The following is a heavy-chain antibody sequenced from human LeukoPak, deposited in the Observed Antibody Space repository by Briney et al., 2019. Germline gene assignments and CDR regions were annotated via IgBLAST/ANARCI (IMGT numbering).Heavy chain of an antibody. V-gene: IGHV3-20*04. Sequence: GGSLRLSCAASGFTFDDYGMAWVRQAPGKGLEWVSGINWNGGRTNYADSVKGRFTISRGNATKSLYLQMNSLRAEDTALYYCARGYSTGWYLSSWGQGTLVTVSS. CDR2: INWNGGRT. J-gene: IGHJ5*02. CDR3: ARGYSTGWYLSS. CDR1: GFTFDDYG. D-gene: IGHD6-19*01.